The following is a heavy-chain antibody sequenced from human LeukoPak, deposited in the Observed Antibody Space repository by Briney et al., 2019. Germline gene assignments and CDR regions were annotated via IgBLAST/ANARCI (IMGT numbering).Heavy chain of an antibody. D-gene: IGHD3-22*01. CDR1: GFTFSSYG. J-gene: IGHJ4*02. CDR2: IRYDGSKE. CDR3: AKDLHYDSSAFDY. Sequence: GRSLRLSCAASGFTFSSYGMHWVRQAPGKGLEWVAVIRYDGSKEYYADSVKGRFTISRDNSKNTVYLQMNSLRAEDTAVYYCAKDLHYDSSAFDYWGQGTLVTVSS. V-gene: IGHV3-33*06.